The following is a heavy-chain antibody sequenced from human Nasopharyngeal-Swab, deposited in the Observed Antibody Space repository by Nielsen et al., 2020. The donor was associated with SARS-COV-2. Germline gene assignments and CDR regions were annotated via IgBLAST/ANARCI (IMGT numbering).Heavy chain of an antibody. CDR3: ASTPRITIFGVVTSQFDY. CDR1: GGSISSGSYY. Sequence: SETLSLTCTVSGGSISSGSYYWSWIRQPAGKGLEWIGRIYTSGSTNYNPSLKSRVTISVDMSKNQFSLKLSSVTAADTAVYYCASTPRITIFGVVTSQFDYWGQGTLVTVSS. CDR2: IYTSGST. D-gene: IGHD3-3*01. V-gene: IGHV4-61*02. J-gene: IGHJ4*02.